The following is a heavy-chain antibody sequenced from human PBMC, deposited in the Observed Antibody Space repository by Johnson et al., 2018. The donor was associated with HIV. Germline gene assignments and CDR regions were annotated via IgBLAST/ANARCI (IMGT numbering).Heavy chain of an antibody. Sequence: QVQVVESGGGVVQPGRSLRLSCAASGFTFSSYAMHWVRQAPGKGLEWVAVISYDGSNKYYADSVKGRFTISRDNSENTLYLQINSLRAEDTALYYCAKSSPAAARFRLGSAFDIWGQGTMVTVSS. CDR2: ISYDGSNK. D-gene: IGHD6-6*01. J-gene: IGHJ3*02. CDR3: AKSSPAAARFRLGSAFDI. V-gene: IGHV3-30-3*02. CDR1: GFTFSSYA.